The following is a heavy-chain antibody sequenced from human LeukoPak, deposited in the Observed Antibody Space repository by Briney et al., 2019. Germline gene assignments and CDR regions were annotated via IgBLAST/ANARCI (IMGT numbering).Heavy chain of an antibody. Sequence: SETLSLTCAVYGGSFSGYYWSWIRQPPGKGLEWIGEINHSGSTNYNPSLKSRVTISVDTSKNQFSLKLSSVTAADTAVYYCARDSGRGPSAPSFDYWGQGTLVTVSS. J-gene: IGHJ4*02. CDR3: ARDSGRGPSAPSFDY. D-gene: IGHD3-10*01. V-gene: IGHV4-34*01. CDR2: INHSGST. CDR1: GGSFSGYY.